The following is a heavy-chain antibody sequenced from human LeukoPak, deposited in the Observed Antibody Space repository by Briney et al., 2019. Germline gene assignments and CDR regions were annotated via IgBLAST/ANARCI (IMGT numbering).Heavy chain of an antibody. CDR3: ASHYSSGWFHFDY. CDR2: ISSSSTI. V-gene: IGHV3-48*01. CDR1: GFIFSSYR. Sequence: GGSLRLSCAASGFIFSSYRMNWVRQAPGKGLEWISYISSSSTIEYADSVKGRFTISRDSAKNSLYLQMSSLRAEDTAVYYCASHYSSGWFHFDYWGQGTLVTVYS. J-gene: IGHJ4*02. D-gene: IGHD6-19*01.